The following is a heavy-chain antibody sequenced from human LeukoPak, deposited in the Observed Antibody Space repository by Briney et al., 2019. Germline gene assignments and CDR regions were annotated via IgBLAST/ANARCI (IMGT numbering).Heavy chain of an antibody. CDR2: IYHSGST. CDR3: ARARGGSGSYYTRILDY. V-gene: IGHV4-30-2*01. Sequence: SETLSLTCAVSGGSISSGGYSWSWIRQPPGKGLEWIGYIYHSGSTYYNPSLKSRVTISVDRSKNQFSLKLSSVTAADTAVYYCARARGGSGSYYTRILDYWGQGTLVTVSS. D-gene: IGHD3-10*01. J-gene: IGHJ4*02. CDR1: GGSISSGGYS.